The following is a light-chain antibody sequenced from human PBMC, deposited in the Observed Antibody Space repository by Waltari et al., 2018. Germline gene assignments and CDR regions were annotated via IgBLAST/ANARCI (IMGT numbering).Light chain of an antibody. CDR1: QSVSSNY. J-gene: IGKJ1*01. Sequence: EIVLTQSPGTLSLSPGGRATLSCRASQSVSSNYLAWYQQKPGQAPRLLIYGASSRATGVPDRFSGSGSGTDFTLTISRLEPEDFAVYYCQQYGSLPRTFGQGTKVAIK. CDR3: QQYGSLPRT. CDR2: GAS. V-gene: IGKV3-20*01.